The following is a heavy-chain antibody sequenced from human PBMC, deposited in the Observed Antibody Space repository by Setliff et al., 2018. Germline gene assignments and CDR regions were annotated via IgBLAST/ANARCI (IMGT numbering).Heavy chain of an antibody. Sequence: ASVKVSCKASGYSFTLYAMHWMRQAPGQRLEWMGWMNIDNGKTEYSQEFQDRVTFTRXXXAXXXXXXXRXXXSDDMAVYYCARGYCDGIGCPAPLYYFDSWGQGTLVTVSS. D-gene: IGHD2-21*01. V-gene: IGHV1-3*03. CDR2: MNIDNGKT. J-gene: IGHJ4*02. CDR1: GYSFTLYA. CDR3: ARGYCDGIGCPAPLYYFDS.